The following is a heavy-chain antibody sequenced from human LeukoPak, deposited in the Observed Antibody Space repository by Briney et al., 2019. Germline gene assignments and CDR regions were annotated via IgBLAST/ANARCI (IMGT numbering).Heavy chain of an antibody. Sequence: GGSLRLSCAASGFTFSSYAMSWVRQAPGKGLEWVSAISGSGGSTYYADSVKGRFTISRDNSKNTLYLQMNSLRAEDTAVYYCAKVGGGITMIVVVITGSFNFDYWGQETLVTVSS. CDR3: AKVGGGITMIVVVITGSFNFDY. V-gene: IGHV3-23*01. CDR2: ISGSGGST. J-gene: IGHJ4*02. D-gene: IGHD3-22*01. CDR1: GFTFSSYA.